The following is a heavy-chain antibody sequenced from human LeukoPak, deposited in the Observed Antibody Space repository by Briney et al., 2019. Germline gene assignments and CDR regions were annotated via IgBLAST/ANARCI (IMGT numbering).Heavy chain of an antibody. J-gene: IGHJ6*02. CDR2: ISSSSSYI. CDR1: GFIFSTYT. CDR3: ARGGPGGYYYGMDV. V-gene: IGHV3-21*01. D-gene: IGHD3-16*01. Sequence: GGSLRLSCAASGFIFSTYTMNWVRQAPGKGLEWVSSISSSSSYIYYADSVKGRFTISRDNAKNSLYLQMNSLRAEDTAVYYCARGGPGGYYYGMDVWGQGTTVTVSS.